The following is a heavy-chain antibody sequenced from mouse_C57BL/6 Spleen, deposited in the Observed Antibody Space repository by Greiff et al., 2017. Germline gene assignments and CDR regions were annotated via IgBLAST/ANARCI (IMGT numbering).Heavy chain of an antibody. Sequence: QVQLKQSGAELVRPGASVTLSCKASGYTFTDYEMHWVKQTPVHGLEWIGAIDPETGGTAYNQKFKGKAILTADKSSSTAYMELRSLTSEDSAVYYCTRLAHYYGSSPYYFDYWGQGTTLTVSS. J-gene: IGHJ2*01. V-gene: IGHV1-15*01. D-gene: IGHD1-1*01. CDR3: TRLAHYYGSSPYYFDY. CDR1: GYTFTDYE. CDR2: IDPETGGT.